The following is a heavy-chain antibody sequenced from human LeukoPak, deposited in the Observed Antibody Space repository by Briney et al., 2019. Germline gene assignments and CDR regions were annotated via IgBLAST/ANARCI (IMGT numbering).Heavy chain of an antibody. V-gene: IGHV1-46*01. CDR1: GYTFTSYY. CDR3: ARGGWYSSSWYETLVY. Sequence: GASVKVSCKASGYTFTSYYMHWVRQAPGQGLEWMGIINPSGGSTSYAQKFQGRVTMTRDMSTSTVYMELSSLRSEDTAVYYCARGGWYSSSWYETLVYWGQGTLVTVSS. J-gene: IGHJ4*02. CDR2: INPSGGST. D-gene: IGHD6-13*01.